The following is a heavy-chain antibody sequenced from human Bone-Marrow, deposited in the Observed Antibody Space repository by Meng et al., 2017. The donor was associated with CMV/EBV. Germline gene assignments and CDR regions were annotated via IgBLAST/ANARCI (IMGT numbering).Heavy chain of an antibody. J-gene: IGHJ6*02. Sequence: GESLKISCAASGFTFSSYSMNWVRQAPGKGLEWVSSISSSSSYIYYADSVKGRFTISRDNAKNSLYLQMNSLRAEDTAVYYCARDRGAVAAYGMDVWGQGTTVTVPS. CDR3: ARDRGAVAAYGMDV. D-gene: IGHD6-19*01. CDR2: ISSSSSYI. CDR1: GFTFSSYS. V-gene: IGHV3-21*01.